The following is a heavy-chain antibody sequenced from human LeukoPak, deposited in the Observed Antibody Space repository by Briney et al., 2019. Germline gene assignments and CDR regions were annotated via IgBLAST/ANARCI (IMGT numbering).Heavy chain of an antibody. Sequence: GGSLRLSCAASGFTFDDYAMHWVRQAPGKGLEWVAGISWNSGSIGYADSVKGRFTISRDNAKNTLYLQMNSLRAEDTAVYYCAKDPRGYSYVRGMDVWGQGTTVTVSS. D-gene: IGHD5-18*01. CDR1: GFTFDDYA. CDR2: ISWNSGSI. V-gene: IGHV3-9*01. J-gene: IGHJ6*02. CDR3: AKDPRGYSYVRGMDV.